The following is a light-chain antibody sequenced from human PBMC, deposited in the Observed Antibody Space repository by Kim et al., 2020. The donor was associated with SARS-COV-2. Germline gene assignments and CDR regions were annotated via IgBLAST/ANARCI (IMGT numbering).Light chain of an antibody. V-gene: IGKV3-20*01. Sequence: SPGERPTLSCRASQIITKNNLAWYQQKPGQAPRFLIYAASRRATGIPDRFSGSASGTDFTLTVSRLEPEDFAVYYCQQYGNSPLTFGGGTKVDIK. J-gene: IGKJ4*01. CDR2: AAS. CDR1: QIITKNN. CDR3: QQYGNSPLT.